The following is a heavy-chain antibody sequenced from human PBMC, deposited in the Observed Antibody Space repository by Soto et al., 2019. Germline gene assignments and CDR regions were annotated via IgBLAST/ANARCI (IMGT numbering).Heavy chain of an antibody. CDR3: ARDSRSGYYLEF. Sequence: QLQLQESGSGLVKPSQTLSLTCAVSGDSISNGGYSWNWIRQPPGKGLEWIGYIYHSGGTDYNLSLNSRVTITVDSSNNQFSLKLSSVTAADTAVYYCARDSRSGYYLEFWGQGTLVTVSS. J-gene: IGHJ4*02. V-gene: IGHV4-30-2*01. D-gene: IGHD3-22*01. CDR2: IYHSGGT. CDR1: GDSISNGGYS.